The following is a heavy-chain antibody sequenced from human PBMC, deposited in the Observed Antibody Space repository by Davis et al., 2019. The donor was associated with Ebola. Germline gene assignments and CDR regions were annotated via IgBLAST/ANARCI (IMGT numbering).Heavy chain of an antibody. J-gene: IGHJ3*02. D-gene: IGHD3-3*01. CDR1: GGSIRSSSFY. V-gene: IGHV4-39*01. CDR3: ARLSELVNGDNTFDI. CDR2: IYYIGNT. Sequence: SETLSLTCTVSGGSIRSSSFYWGWIRQPPGKGLEWIGNIYYIGNTYYNPSLKSRVTMSIDTSKKPFSLNLRSVTAADTAVFNCARLSELVNGDNTFDIWGQGTMVNVSS.